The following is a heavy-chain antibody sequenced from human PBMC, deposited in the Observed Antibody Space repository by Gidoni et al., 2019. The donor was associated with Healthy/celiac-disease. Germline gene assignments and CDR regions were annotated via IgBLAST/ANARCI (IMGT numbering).Heavy chain of an antibody. CDR3: ARCDISYFDY. CDR1: GGSISSSSYY. D-gene: IGHD3-9*01. V-gene: IGHV4-39*01. CDR2: IYYSGST. Sequence: QLQLQESGPGLVKPSETLSLTCTVSGGSISSSSYYWGWIRQPPGKGLEWIGSIYYSGSTYYNPSLKSRVTISVDTSKNQFPLKLSSVTAADTAVYYCARCDISYFDYWGQGTLVTVSS. J-gene: IGHJ4*02.